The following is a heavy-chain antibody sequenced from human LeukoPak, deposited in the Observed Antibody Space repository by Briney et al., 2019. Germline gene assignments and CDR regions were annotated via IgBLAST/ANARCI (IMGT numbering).Heavy chain of an antibody. CDR1: GFTFSSYA. J-gene: IGHJ6*03. D-gene: IGHD3-10*01. V-gene: IGHV4-34*01. CDR2: SNHSGST. Sequence: PGGSLRLSCAASGFTFSSYAMHWIRQPPGKGLEWIGESNHSGSTNYSPSLKSRVSISVDTSKKQFSLKLNSVTAADTAVYYCARLDVDYGSGSYYKWYYYYYMDVWGKGTTVTISS. CDR3: ARLDVDYGSGSYYKWYYYYYMDV.